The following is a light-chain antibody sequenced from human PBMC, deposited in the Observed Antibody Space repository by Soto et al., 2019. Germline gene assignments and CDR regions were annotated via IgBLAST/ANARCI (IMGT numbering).Light chain of an antibody. CDR3: QQSNNWLALT. V-gene: IGKV3-15*01. CDR1: QSVSSN. CDR2: GAS. Sequence: EIVMTQSPATLSVSPGERATLSCRASQSVSSNLAWYQQKPGQAPRLLIYGASTRATGIPARFSGSGSGTEFTLTINRLQSEDSAVYYCQQSNNWLALTFGGGTKVEIK. J-gene: IGKJ4*01.